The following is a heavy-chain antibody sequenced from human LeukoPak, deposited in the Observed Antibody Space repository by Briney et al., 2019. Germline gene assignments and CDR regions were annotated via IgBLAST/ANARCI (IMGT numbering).Heavy chain of an antibody. J-gene: IGHJ3*02. D-gene: IGHD2-15*01. CDR1: GFTFDDYA. Sequence: RXLRLSCAASGFTFDDYAMHWVRQAPAKGLEWVSGISWNSGSIGYADSVKGRFTISRDNAKNSLYLQMNSLRAEDMALYYCAKAADNQRFDAFDIWGQGTMVTVSS. CDR3: AKAADNQRFDAFDI. V-gene: IGHV3-9*03. CDR2: ISWNSGSI.